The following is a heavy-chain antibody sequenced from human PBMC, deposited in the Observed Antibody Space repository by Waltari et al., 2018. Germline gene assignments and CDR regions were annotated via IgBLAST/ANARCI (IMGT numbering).Heavy chain of an antibody. CDR1: GGPLSSYS. V-gene: IGHV4-59*01. D-gene: IGHD7-27*01. CDR2: IYYRGST. J-gene: IGHJ4*02. CDR3: ARARTGYFDY. Sequence: QVQLQESGPGLVKPSETLSLTGTVPGGPLSSYSWSWIRQPPGKGLEWIGYIYYRGSTNYNPSLKSRVTISVDTSKNQFSLKLSSVTAADTAVYYCARARTGYFDYWGQGTLVTVSS.